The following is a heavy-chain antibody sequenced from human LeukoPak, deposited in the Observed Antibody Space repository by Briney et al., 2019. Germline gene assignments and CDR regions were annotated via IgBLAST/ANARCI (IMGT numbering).Heavy chain of an antibody. CDR1: GYTFRNYG. J-gene: IGHJ4*02. Sequence: GASVKVSCKASGYTFRNYGISWVRQAPGQGLEWMGWISAYNGDTHYAQKLRGRVTMTTDTSTSTAYMELRSLRSDDTAVYYCARDPSNTSGYQIYFDYWGQGTLVTVSS. CDR2: ISAYNGDT. D-gene: IGHD3-3*01. V-gene: IGHV1-18*01. CDR3: ARDPSNTSGYQIYFDY.